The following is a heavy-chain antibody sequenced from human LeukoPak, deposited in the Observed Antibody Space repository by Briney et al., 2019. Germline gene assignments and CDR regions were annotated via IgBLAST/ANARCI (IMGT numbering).Heavy chain of an antibody. D-gene: IGHD3-10*01. Sequence: SETLSLTCTVSDASVRGYYWSWIRQPPGKGLEWIGYIHYTGNTNYNPSLTSRVTMSVDTSKNQFSLMLTSVTAADTAVYYCAKSNGYGLVDIWGQGTMVTVSS. CDR3: AKSNGYGLVDI. J-gene: IGHJ3*02. CDR2: IHYTGNT. V-gene: IGHV4-59*02. CDR1: DASVRGYY.